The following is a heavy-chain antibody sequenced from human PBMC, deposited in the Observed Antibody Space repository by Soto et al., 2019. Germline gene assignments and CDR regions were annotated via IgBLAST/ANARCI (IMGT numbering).Heavy chain of an antibody. Sequence: PGGSLRLSCAAPGFTFSSYWMHWVRQAPGKGLVWVSRINSDGSSTSYADSVKGRFTISRDNAKNTLYLQMNSLRAEDTAVYYCARVPRITMVRGVITYSAYFDYWGQGTLVTVSS. CDR1: GFTFSSYW. D-gene: IGHD3-10*01. J-gene: IGHJ4*02. V-gene: IGHV3-74*01. CDR3: ARVPRITMVRGVITYSAYFDY. CDR2: INSDGSST.